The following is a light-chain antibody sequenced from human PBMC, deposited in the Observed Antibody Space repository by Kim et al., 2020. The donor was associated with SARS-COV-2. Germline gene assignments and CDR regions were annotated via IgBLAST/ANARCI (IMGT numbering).Light chain of an antibody. J-gene: IGKJ2*01. CDR1: QSVSNYY. CDR2: ATS. Sequence: EILLTQAPGTLSLSPGERATLSCRASQSVSNYYLAWYQQKPGQAPRLVIYATSSRATGIPDRFSGSGSGTDFTLTISRLEPEDFAMYYCQRHTNSPIMYSFGQGTKLEI. V-gene: IGKV3-20*01. CDR3: QRHTNSPIMYS.